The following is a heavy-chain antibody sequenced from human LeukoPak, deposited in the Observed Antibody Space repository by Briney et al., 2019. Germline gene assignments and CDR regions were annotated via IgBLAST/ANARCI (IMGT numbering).Heavy chain of an antibody. CDR3: ARTGSGSYYNRVY. CDR1: GGSISSSSYY. D-gene: IGHD3-10*01. V-gene: IGHV4-39*01. CDR2: IYYSGST. Sequence: SETLSLTCTVSGGSISSSSYYWGWIRQPPGKGLEWIGSIYYSGSTYYNPSLKSRVTTSVDTSKNQFSLKLSSVTAADTAVYYCARTGSGSYYNRVYWGQGTLVTVSS. J-gene: IGHJ4*02.